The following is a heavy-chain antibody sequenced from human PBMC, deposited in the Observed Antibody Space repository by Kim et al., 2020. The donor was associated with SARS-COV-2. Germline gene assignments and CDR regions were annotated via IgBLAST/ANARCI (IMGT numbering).Heavy chain of an antibody. D-gene: IGHD3-22*01. CDR1: GFTFSSYG. CDR2: ISYDGSNK. V-gene: IGHV3-30*18. Sequence: GGSLRLSCAASGFTFSSYGMHWVRQAPGKGLEWVAVISYDGSNKYYADSVKGRFTISRDNSKNTLYLQMNSLRAEDTAVYYCAKDSAGGSYYDSSGYYSPNEYFQHWGQGTLVTVSS. J-gene: IGHJ1*01. CDR3: AKDSAGGSYYDSSGYYSPNEYFQH.